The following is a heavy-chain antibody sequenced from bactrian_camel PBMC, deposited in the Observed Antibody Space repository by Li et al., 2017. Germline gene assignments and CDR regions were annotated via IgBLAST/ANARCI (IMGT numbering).Heavy chain of an antibody. CDR1: GYNTYY. CDR3: AAGQGVGWCLDVIRVGAEADFDY. Sequence: VQLVESGGGSVQAGGSLKLSCVVSGYNTYYMAWFRQAPGKEREGVAFIDTSGGTNYAYSVAGRFTISRDNAKNTLYLQMNSLKPEDTAMYYCAAGQGVGWCLDVIRVGAEADFDYWGQGTQVTVS. J-gene: IGHJ6*01. D-gene: IGHD5*01. V-gene: IGHV3S53*01. CDR2: IDTSGGT.